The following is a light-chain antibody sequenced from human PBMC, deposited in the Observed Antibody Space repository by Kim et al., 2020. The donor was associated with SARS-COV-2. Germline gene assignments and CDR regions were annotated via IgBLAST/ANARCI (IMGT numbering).Light chain of an antibody. J-gene: IGKJ3*01. V-gene: IGKV3-20*01. CDR2: GAS. CDR3: QHYGSSPRLFP. Sequence: EIVLTQSAGTLSLSPGERATLSCRASKSVSSSYLAWYQQIPGQAPRLLIYGASSRATGIPARFSGSASGTDFTLTISRLEPEDLAVYYCQHYGSSPRLFPFGLGPRWISN. CDR1: KSVSSSY.